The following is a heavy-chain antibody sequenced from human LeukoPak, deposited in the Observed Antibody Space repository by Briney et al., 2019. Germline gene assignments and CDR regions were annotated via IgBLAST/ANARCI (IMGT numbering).Heavy chain of an antibody. J-gene: IGHJ4*02. Sequence: SVKVSCKASGFTFTSSAMQWVRQARGQRLEWIGWIVVGSGNTNYAQKFQERVTITRDMSTSTAYMELSSLRSEDTAVYYCAAVLNGIAAAGIGGYFDYWGQGTLVTVSP. CDR2: IVVGSGNT. CDR1: GFTFTSSA. D-gene: IGHD6-13*01. CDR3: AAVLNGIAAAGIGGYFDY. V-gene: IGHV1-58*02.